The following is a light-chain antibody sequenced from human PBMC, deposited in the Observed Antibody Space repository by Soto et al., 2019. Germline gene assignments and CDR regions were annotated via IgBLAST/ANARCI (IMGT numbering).Light chain of an antibody. Sequence: DIQMTQSPSSLSASVGDRVTITCRASQSISSYLNWYQQKPGKAPKLLIYAASSLQSGVPSRFSGSGSGTDFTLTISSLQHEDFATYYCQQRYSTPYTFGPGTKVDSK. CDR1: QSISSY. CDR2: AAS. CDR3: QQRYSTPYT. J-gene: IGKJ2*01. V-gene: IGKV1-39*01.